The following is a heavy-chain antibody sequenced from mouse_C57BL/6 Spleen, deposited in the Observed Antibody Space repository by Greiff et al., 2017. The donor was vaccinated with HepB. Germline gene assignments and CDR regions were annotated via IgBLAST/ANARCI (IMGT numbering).Heavy chain of an antibody. Sequence: VKLQQPGAELVKPGASVKMSCKASGYTFTSYWITWVKQRPGQGLEWIGDIYPGSGSTNYNEKFKSKATLTVDTSSSTAYMQLSSLTSEDSAVYYCARLRENWDGFAYWGQGTLVTVSA. CDR2: IYPGSGST. CDR3: ARLRENWDGFAY. V-gene: IGHV1-55*01. CDR1: GYTFTSYW. J-gene: IGHJ3*01. D-gene: IGHD4-1*01.